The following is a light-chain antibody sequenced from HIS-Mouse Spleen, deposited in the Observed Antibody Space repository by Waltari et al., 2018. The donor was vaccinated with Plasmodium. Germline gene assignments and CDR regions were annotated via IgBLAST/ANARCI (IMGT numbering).Light chain of an antibody. CDR3: LQDYNYPYT. CDR2: AAS. V-gene: IGKV1-6*01. CDR1: QGIRND. J-gene: IGKJ2*01. Sequence: AIQMTQSSSSLSASVGHSVTITCRASQGIRNDLSWYQQKPGNAPKLLIYAASSLQSGVPSRFSGSGSSTDFTLTISSLQPEDFATYYCLQDYNYPYTFGQGTKLEIK.